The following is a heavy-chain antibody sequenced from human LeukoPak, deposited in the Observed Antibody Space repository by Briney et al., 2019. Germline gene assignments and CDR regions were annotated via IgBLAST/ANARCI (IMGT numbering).Heavy chain of an antibody. J-gene: IGHJ4*02. CDR1: GFPFYTYG. CDR2: ISWNSGNI. CDR3: VADSSSWFPVDFDF. Sequence: PGGSLRLSCAPSGFPFYTYGMHWVRHGPGKGLEWVSGISWNSGNIVYADSVKGRFTISRDNAKKSLYLQMNSLRPEDTALYYCVADSSSWFPVDFDFWGQGALVTVSS. D-gene: IGHD6-13*01. V-gene: IGHV3-9*01.